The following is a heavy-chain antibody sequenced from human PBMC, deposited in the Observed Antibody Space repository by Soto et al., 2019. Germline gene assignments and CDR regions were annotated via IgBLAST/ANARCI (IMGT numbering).Heavy chain of an antibody. CDR3: ASGGYSSSWYLSSFDY. CDR2: INPSGGST. J-gene: IGHJ4*02. Sequence: ASVKVSLKASGYAFTIYYMHWVRQPPGQGLEWMGIINPSGGSTNYAQKLQGRVTMTTDTSTSTAYMELRSLRSDDTAVYYCASGGYSSSWYLSSFDYWGQGTLVTVS. D-gene: IGHD6-13*01. V-gene: IGHV1-46*01. CDR1: GYAFTIYY.